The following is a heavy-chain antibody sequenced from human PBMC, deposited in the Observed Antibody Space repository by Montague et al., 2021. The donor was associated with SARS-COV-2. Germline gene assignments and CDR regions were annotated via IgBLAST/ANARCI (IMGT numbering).Heavy chain of an antibody. CDR3: ARHGVLGFGVAENWFDP. CDR1: GGSISSYY. V-gene: IGHV4-59*08. CDR2: IYYSGST. Sequence: SETLSLTCTVSGGSISSYYWSWIRQPPGKGLEWIGYIYYSGSTNYNPSLKSRVTISVDTSKNQFSLKLSSVTAADTAVYYCARHGVLGFGVAENWFDPWGQGTLVTVSS. D-gene: IGHD3-10*01. J-gene: IGHJ5*02.